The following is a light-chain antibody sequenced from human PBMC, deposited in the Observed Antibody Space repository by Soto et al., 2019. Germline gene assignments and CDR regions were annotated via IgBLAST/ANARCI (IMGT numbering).Light chain of an antibody. V-gene: IGKV4-1*01. CDR2: WAS. CDR1: QSVLYNSDSKNY. J-gene: IGKJ1*01. CDR3: QQYYTTPWT. Sequence: DIVMTQSPDSLAVSLGERATINCKSSQSVLYNSDSKNYLTWYQHKPGQPPKLLISWASTRQSGVPDRFSGSGSGTDFTLTISSLQAEDVAVYYCQQYYTTPWTFGQGTKVDIK.